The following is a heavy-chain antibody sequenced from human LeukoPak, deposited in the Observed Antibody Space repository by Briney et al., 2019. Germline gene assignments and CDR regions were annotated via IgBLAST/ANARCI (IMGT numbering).Heavy chain of an antibody. J-gene: IGHJ6*03. D-gene: IGHD3-10*01. CDR1: GFTFSGSA. Sequence: PGGSLRLSCAASGFTFSGSAMHWVRQASGKGLEWVGRIRSKANSYATAYAASVKGRFTISRDDSKNTAYLQMNSLKTEDTAVYYCVVRGVIRDYYYYMDVWGKGTTVTVSS. CDR3: VVRGVIRDYYYYMDV. CDR2: IRSKANSYAT. V-gene: IGHV3-73*01.